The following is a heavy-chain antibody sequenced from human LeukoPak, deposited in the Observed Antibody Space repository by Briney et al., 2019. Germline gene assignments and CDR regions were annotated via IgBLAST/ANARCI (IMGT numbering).Heavy chain of an antibody. CDR1: GFTFSNYG. CDR2: IWYDGSNK. D-gene: IGHD4-17*01. V-gene: IGHV3-33*01. J-gene: IGHJ4*02. Sequence: GGSLRLSCAASGFTFSNYGMHWVRQAPGKGLEWVAVIWYDGSNKYYADSVKGRFTISRDNSRTTLYLQMNSLRAEDTAVYYCASDYGDYGFTYWGQGTLVTVSS. CDR3: ASDYGDYGFTY.